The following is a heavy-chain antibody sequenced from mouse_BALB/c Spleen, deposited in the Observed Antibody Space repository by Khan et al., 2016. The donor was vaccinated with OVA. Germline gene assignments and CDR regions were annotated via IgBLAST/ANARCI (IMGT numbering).Heavy chain of an antibody. J-gene: IGHJ2*01. CDR2: ISYSGNT. Sequence: EVQLQESGPGLVKPSQSLSLTCTVTGYSITSDYAWNWIRQFPGNKLEWMGFISYSGNTKYNPSLKSRFSINRDTSKNQFFLHLNSVTSEDTATYYCARVYGGDFDYWGQGTTLTVSS. V-gene: IGHV3-2*02. D-gene: IGHD1-1*01. CDR1: GYSITSDYA. CDR3: ARVYGGDFDY.